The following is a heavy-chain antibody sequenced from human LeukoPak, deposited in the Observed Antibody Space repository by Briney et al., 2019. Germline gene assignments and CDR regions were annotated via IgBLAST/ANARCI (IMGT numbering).Heavy chain of an antibody. CDR2: ISSNGGST. D-gene: IGHD1-26*01. J-gene: IGHJ6*03. CDR3: AKAGNLGGSDYLYYYYYMDV. CDR1: GFTFSSYA. V-gene: IGHV3-64*01. Sequence: GGSLRLSCAASGFTFSSYAMHWVRQAPGKGLEYVSAISSNGGSTYYANSVKGRFTISRDNSKNTLFLQMNSLRAEDTAVYYCAKAGNLGGSDYLYYYYYMDVWGKGTTVTISS.